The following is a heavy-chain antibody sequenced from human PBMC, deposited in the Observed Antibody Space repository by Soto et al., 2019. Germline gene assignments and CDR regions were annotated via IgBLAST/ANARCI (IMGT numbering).Heavy chain of an antibody. CDR1: GFTFSSYG. V-gene: IGHV3-33*01. J-gene: IGHJ4*02. Sequence: GGSLRLSCAASGFTFSSYGMHWVRQAPGKGLEWVAVIWYDGSNKYYADSVKGRFTISRDNSKNTLYLQMNSLRAEDTAVYYCARDPYCTNGVCHSWYFDYWGQGTLVTVSS. D-gene: IGHD2-8*01. CDR2: IWYDGSNK. CDR3: ARDPYCTNGVCHSWYFDY.